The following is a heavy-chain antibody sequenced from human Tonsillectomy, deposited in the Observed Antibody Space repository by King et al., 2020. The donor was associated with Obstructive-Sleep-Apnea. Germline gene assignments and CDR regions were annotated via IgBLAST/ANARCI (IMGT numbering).Heavy chain of an antibody. CDR1: GFTLSSYA. J-gene: IGHJ4*02. Sequence: QLVQSGGGVVQPGRSLRLSCAASGFTLSSYAMHWVRQAPGKGLEWVAVISYDGSIRYYADSVRGRFTISRDNSKNTLYLLMNSLRAEDTAVYYCARDLVGNYVLFVGNYFDYWGQGTPVTVSS. CDR2: ISYDGSIR. D-gene: IGHD4-11*01. CDR3: ARDLVGNYVLFVGNYFDY. V-gene: IGHV3-30-3*01.